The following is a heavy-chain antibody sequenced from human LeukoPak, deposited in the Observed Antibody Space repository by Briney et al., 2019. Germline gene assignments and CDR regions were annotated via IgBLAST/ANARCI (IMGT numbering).Heavy chain of an antibody. Sequence: PSETLSLTCAVYGGSFSGYYWSWIRQPPGKGLEWIGEINHSGSTNYNPSLKSRVTISVDTSKNQFSLKLSSVTAADTAVYYCARKGQLWFRYNWFDPWGQGTLVTVSS. CDR1: GGSFSGYY. CDR2: INHSGST. V-gene: IGHV4-34*01. J-gene: IGHJ5*02. CDR3: ARKGQLWFRYNWFDP. D-gene: IGHD5-18*01.